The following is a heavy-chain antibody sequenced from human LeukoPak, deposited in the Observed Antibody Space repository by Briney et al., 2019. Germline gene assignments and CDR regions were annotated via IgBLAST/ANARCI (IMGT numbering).Heavy chain of an antibody. D-gene: IGHD2-15*01. CDR2: IFFTGTT. CDR3: ARLTLSSYWFDP. J-gene: IGHJ5*02. Sequence: SETLSLTCTVSGGSINTQSYYWVWIRQPPGKGLEWVGSIFFTGTTFHNPALESRVALSVDRSKNHFSLRLNALTAADTAVYYCARLTLSSYWFDPWGQGTLVIVSS. CDR1: GGSINTQSYY. V-gene: IGHV4-39*02.